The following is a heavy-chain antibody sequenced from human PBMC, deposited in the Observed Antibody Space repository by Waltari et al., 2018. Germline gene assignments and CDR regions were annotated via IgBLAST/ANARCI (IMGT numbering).Heavy chain of an antibody. V-gene: IGHV4-34*01. Sequence: QVQLQQWGAGLLKPSETLSLTCAVYGGSFSGYYWSWIRQPPGKGLEWIGEINHSGSTNYNPSLKSRVTISVDTSKNQFSRKLSSVTAADTAVYYCARGELVTIFGVVIIGDNWFDPWGQGTLVTVSS. CDR2: INHSGST. J-gene: IGHJ5*02. CDR3: ARGELVTIFGVVIIGDNWFDP. D-gene: IGHD3-3*01. CDR1: GGSFSGYY.